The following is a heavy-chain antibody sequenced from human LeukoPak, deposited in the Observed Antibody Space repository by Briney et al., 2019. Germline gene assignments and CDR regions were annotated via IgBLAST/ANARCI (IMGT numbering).Heavy chain of an antibody. V-gene: IGHV4-59*01. CDR3: ARGRGVGYDFWSGQCYFDY. CDR1: GGSISSYY. D-gene: IGHD3-3*01. J-gene: IGHJ4*02. CDR2: IYYSGST. Sequence: PSETLSLTCTVSGGSISSYYWSWIRQPPGKGLEWIWYIYYSGSTNYNPSLKSRVTISVDTSKNQFSLKLSSVTAADTAVYYCARGRGVGYDFWSGQCYFDYWGQGTLVTVSS.